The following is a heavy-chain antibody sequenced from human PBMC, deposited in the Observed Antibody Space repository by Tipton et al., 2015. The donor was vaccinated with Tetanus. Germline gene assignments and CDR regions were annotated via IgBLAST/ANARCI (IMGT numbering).Heavy chain of an antibody. Sequence: SLRLSCAASGFIFSSYGIHWVRQAPGKGLEWVAVSWYDGTDKYYADSVKGRFTISRDNPKNTLYLQMNSLRAEDTALYYCAREADCSGGSCFSGDFDTWGQGTQVTVSS. V-gene: IGHV3-33*01. CDR1: GFIFSSYG. D-gene: IGHD2-15*01. J-gene: IGHJ4*02. CDR3: AREADCSGGSCFSGDFDT. CDR2: SWYDGTDK.